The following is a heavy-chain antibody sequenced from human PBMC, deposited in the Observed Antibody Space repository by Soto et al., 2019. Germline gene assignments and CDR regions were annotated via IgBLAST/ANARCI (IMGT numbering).Heavy chain of an antibody. CDR2: ISGSGGSA. CDR1: GFTFSSYA. CDR3: AKDIYYDSSGYHSGFDY. Sequence: PGGSLRLSCAASGFTFSSYAMSWVRQAPGKGLEWVSAISGSGGSAYYADSVKGRFTISRDNSKNTLYLQMNSLRAEDTAVYYCAKDIYYDSSGYHSGFDYWGQGTLVTVAS. V-gene: IGHV3-23*01. J-gene: IGHJ4*02. D-gene: IGHD3-22*01.